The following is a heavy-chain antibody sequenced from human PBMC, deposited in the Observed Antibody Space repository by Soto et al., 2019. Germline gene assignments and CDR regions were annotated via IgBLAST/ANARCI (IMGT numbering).Heavy chain of an antibody. CDR1: GFTFSSYG. V-gene: IGHV3-33*01. Sequence: AGGSLRLSCAASGFTFSSYGMHWVRQAPGKGLEWVAVIWYDGSNKYYADSVKGRFTISRDNSKNTLYLQMNSLRAEDTAVYYCARDRGMVRGRPYYGMDVWGQGTTVTVSS. J-gene: IGHJ6*02. D-gene: IGHD3-10*01. CDR3: ARDRGMVRGRPYYGMDV. CDR2: IWYDGSNK.